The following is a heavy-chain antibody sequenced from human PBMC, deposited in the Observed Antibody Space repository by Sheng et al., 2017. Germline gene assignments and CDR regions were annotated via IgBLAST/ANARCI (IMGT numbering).Heavy chain of an antibody. V-gene: IGHV4-38-2*02. D-gene: IGHD3-22*01. CDR2: IYHSGNT. J-gene: IGHJ4*02. Sequence: QVQLQESGPGLVKPSETLSLTCTVSGYSISSGYYWGWIRQAPGKGLEWIGNIYHSGNTYYNPSLKSRVTMSVDTSKNQFSLKLSSVTAADTAVYYCARRYYDSSRPSYYFDYWGQGALGHRLL. CDR1: GYSISSGYY. CDR3: ARRYYDSSRPSYYFDY.